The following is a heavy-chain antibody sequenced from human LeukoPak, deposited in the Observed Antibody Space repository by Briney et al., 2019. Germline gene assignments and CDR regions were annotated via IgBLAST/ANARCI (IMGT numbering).Heavy chain of an antibody. D-gene: IGHD5-18*01. CDR1: GGSISSGSYY. Sequence: SETLSLTCTVSGGSISSGSYYWSWIRQPAGKGLEWIGRIYTSGSTNYNPSLKSRVTISVDTSKNQFSLKLSSVTAADTAVYYCARGDSYDYWAYYFDYWGQGTLVTVSS. CDR2: IYTSGST. J-gene: IGHJ4*02. CDR3: ARGDSYDYWAYYFDY. V-gene: IGHV4-61*02.